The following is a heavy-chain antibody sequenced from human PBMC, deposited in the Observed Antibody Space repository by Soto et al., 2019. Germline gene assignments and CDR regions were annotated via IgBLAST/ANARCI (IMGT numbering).Heavy chain of an antibody. Sequence: SETLFLTCTVSGGSISSYYWSWIRQPPGKGLEWIGYIYYSGSTNYNPSLKSRVTISVDTSKNQFSLKLSSVTAADTAVYYCARGLYYYDSSGYSPGFAFDIWGQGTMVTVSS. V-gene: IGHV4-59*01. J-gene: IGHJ3*02. CDR2: IYYSGST. D-gene: IGHD3-22*01. CDR3: ARGLYYYDSSGYSPGFAFDI. CDR1: GGSISSYY.